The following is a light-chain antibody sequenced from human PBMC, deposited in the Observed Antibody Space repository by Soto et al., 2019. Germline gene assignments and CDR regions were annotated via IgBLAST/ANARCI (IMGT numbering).Light chain of an antibody. V-gene: IGKV1-12*01. Sequence: GDGVSSTCRASQGISSRLAWYQQKPGKAPKXLIYTASSLQSGVPSRFSGSGSGTDFTLTSSSLQPADFATYYCQQANSFPLTFGGGTKVDIK. CDR3: QQANSFPLT. CDR1: QGISSR. J-gene: IGKJ4*01. CDR2: TAS.